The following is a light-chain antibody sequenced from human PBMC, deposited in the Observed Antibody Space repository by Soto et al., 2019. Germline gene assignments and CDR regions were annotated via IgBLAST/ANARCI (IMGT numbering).Light chain of an antibody. J-gene: IGKJ3*01. CDR1: QNITSW. CDR2: KVS. Sequence: DIQMTQSPSTLSASVGDRVTITCRASQNITSWLAWYQQKPGKAPRLLIYKVSTLDSGVPSWFSGSGSGTEFTLTVSSLQPDDFATYYCQQYDSGPITFGPGTKVDI. CDR3: QQYDSGPIT. V-gene: IGKV1-5*03.